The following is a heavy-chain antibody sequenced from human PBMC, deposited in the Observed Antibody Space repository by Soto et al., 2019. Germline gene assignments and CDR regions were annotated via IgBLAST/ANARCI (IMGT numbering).Heavy chain of an antibody. J-gene: IGHJ3*01. Sequence: QVQLVESGGGVVQPGRSLRLSCAASGFTFSSYAMHWVSQAPGNGMEWVAVISYDGSNKYYADSVKGRFTISRDNSKNTLYLQMNRLRAEYTAVYYCARDAAMVVTSNDAFDLWGQGTMVIVSS. CDR1: GFTFSSYA. CDR3: ARDAAMVVTSNDAFDL. V-gene: IGHV3-30-3*01. CDR2: ISYDGSNK. D-gene: IGHD2-21*02.